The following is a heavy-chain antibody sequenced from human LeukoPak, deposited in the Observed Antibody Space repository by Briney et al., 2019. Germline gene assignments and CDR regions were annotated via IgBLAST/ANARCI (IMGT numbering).Heavy chain of an antibody. D-gene: IGHD6-19*01. Sequence: GGSLRLSCAASGFTFSSYAMTWVRQAPGKGLEWVSSISGSGGSTYYADSVKGRFTMSRDNSRDNSKNTVYLQMNSLRAQDTAIYYCAKGLKSGWNLKGSDYWGQGTLVTVSS. J-gene: IGHJ4*02. CDR1: GFTFSSYA. CDR2: ISGSGGST. V-gene: IGHV3-23*01. CDR3: AKGLKSGWNLKGSDY.